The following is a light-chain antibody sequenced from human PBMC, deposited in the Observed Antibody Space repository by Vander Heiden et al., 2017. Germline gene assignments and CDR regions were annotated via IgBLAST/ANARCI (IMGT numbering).Light chain of an antibody. CDR1: NCNIGAGYD. V-gene: IGLV1-40*01. Sequence: QSVLTQPPSVSAAPGQRLTISCTGSNCNIGAGYDVHWYQQLPGTAPKLLIYGNSNRPSGVPDRFSGSKSGTSASLAITGLQAEDEADYYCQSYDSSLSGVFGGGTKLTVL. J-gene: IGLJ2*01. CDR3: QSYDSSLSGV. CDR2: GNS.